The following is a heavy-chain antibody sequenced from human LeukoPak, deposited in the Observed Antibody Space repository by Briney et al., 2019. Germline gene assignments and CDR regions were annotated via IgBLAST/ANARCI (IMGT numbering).Heavy chain of an antibody. J-gene: IGHJ4*02. CDR2: ISGSGGST. Sequence: GGSLRLSCAASGFTFSSYAMSWVRQAPGKGLEWVSAISGSGGSTYYADSVKGRFTISRDNSKNTLYLQMNSLRAEDTAVYYCARVRGPRYSYGPLDYWGQGTLVTVSS. D-gene: IGHD5-18*01. CDR3: ARVRGPRYSYGPLDY. V-gene: IGHV3-23*01. CDR1: GFTFSSYA.